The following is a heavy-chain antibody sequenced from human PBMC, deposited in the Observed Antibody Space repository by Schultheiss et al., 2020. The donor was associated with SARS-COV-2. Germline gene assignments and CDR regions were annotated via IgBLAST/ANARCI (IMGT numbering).Heavy chain of an antibody. CDR1: GYTFTRDA. D-gene: IGHD5-18*01. Sequence: ASVKVSCKTSGYTFTRDAIHWVRQAPGQSLEWMGWVNAATGDTDYSQKFQGRVTMTRDTSTSTVYMELSSLRSEDTAVYYCARDQKIQGGYSYGKGGMDVWGQGTTVTVSS. CDR2: VNAATGDT. J-gene: IGHJ6*02. CDR3: ARDQKIQGGYSYGKGGMDV. V-gene: IGHV1-3*01.